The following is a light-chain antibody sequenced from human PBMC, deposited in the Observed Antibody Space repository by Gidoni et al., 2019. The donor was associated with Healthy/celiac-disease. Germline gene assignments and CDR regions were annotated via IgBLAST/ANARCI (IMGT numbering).Light chain of an antibody. V-gene: IGKV1-5*01. CDR2: DAS. J-gene: IGKJ2*01. CDR3: QQYNSYPYT. CDR1: QSISSW. Sequence: QMPQSPSTLSASVGDRVTITCRASQSISSWLAWYQQKPGKAPKLLIYDASSLESGVPSRFSGSGSGTEFTLTISSLQPDDFATYYCQQYNSYPYTFGQGTKLEIK.